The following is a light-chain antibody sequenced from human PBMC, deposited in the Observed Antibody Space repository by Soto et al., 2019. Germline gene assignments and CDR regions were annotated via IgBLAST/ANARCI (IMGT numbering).Light chain of an antibody. V-gene: IGKV3-15*01. CDR1: RSISTY. CDR2: SAS. Sequence: EIVLTQAPATLSMSPGDRTTLSCRACRSISTYLAWYQHKPGQAPRLLIYSASVRAAGVPARFSGSGSGTEFTLTISSLQSEDFAVYYCHQYNDWPRTFGQGTKVDIK. J-gene: IGKJ1*01. CDR3: HQYNDWPRT.